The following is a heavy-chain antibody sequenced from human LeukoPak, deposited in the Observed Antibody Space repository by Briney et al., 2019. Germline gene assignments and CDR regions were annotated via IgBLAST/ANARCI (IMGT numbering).Heavy chain of an antibody. Sequence: GRSLRLSCAASGFTFSSYGMHWVRQAPGKGLEWVAVIWYDGSNKYYADSVKGRFTISRDNSKNTLYLQMNSLRAEDTAVYYCAKDLNSNYFDYWGQGTLVTVSS. CDR3: AKDLNSNYFDY. CDR1: GFTFSSYG. CDR2: IWYDGSNK. V-gene: IGHV3-33*06. J-gene: IGHJ4*02. D-gene: IGHD4-11*01.